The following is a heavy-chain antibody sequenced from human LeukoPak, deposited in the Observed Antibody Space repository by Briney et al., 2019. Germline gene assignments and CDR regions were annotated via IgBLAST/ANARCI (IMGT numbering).Heavy chain of an antibody. V-gene: IGHV3-74*01. J-gene: IGHJ3*01. Sequence: PGGSLRLSCAGSGFTLSSEWMHWVRQGPGKGLVWIARLYREGGRTNSADSVKSRFTISGDTAKNTLYLQLNSLSAQDTAVYCCAGSRRGSSFDLWGQGTMVTV. CDR2: LYREGGRT. D-gene: IGHD3-16*01. CDR1: GFTLSSEW. CDR3: AGSRRGSSFDL.